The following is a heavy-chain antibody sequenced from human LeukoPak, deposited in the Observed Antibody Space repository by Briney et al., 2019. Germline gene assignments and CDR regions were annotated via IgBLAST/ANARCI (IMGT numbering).Heavy chain of an antibody. J-gene: IGHJ4*02. CDR3: AKATRRDCTNGVCYAGVNYFDY. CDR1: GFTFSSYA. Sequence: GGSLRLSCAASGFTFSSYAMSWVRQAPGKGPEWVSAISGSGGSTYYADSVKGRFTISRDSSKNTLYPQMNSLRAEDTAVYYCAKATRRDCTNGVCYAGVNYFDYWGQGTLVTVSS. CDR2: ISGSGGST. V-gene: IGHV3-23*01. D-gene: IGHD2-8*01.